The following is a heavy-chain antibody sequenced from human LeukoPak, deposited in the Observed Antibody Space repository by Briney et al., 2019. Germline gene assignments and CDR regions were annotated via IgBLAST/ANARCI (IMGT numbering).Heavy chain of an antibody. V-gene: IGHV1-24*01. CDR2: FDPEDGET. J-gene: IGHJ3*02. Sequence: ASAKVSCKVSGYTLTELSMHWVRQAPGKGLEWMGGFDPEDGETIYAQKFQGRVTITRDTSASTAYMELSSLRSEDTAVYYCARARITIFGVVTRNAFDIWGQGTMVTVSS. D-gene: IGHD3-3*01. CDR3: ARARITIFGVVTRNAFDI. CDR1: GYTLTELS.